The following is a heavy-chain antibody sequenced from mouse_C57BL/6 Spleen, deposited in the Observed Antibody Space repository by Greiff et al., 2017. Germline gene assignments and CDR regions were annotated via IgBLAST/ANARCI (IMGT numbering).Heavy chain of an antibody. D-gene: IGHD1-1*01. CDR3: ARDYGSSLYYFDY. J-gene: IGHJ2*01. CDR2: IYPRSGNT. Sequence: VQLQQSGAELARPGASVKLSCKASGYTFTSYGISWVKQRTGQGLEWIGEIYPRSGNTYYNEKLKGKATLTADKSSSTAYMELRSLTSEDSAVYFCARDYGSSLYYFDYWGQGTTLTVSS. CDR1: GYTFTSYG. V-gene: IGHV1-81*01.